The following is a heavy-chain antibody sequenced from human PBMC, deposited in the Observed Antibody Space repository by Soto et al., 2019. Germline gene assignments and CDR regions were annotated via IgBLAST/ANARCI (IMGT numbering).Heavy chain of an antibody. V-gene: IGHV1-18*01. J-gene: IGHJ4*02. CDR2: ISAYNGKT. CDR1: GYTFTSYG. D-gene: IGHD1-26*01. CDR3: AGEGGGWELLRALDY. Sequence: QVQLVQSGAEVKKPGASVKVSCKASGYTFTSYGISWVRQAPGQGLEWMGWISAYNGKTNYAQKLQGRVTMTTDTSTSTADRGLRSLGSDDTAVYCGAGEGGGWELLRALDYWGQGTLVTVSS.